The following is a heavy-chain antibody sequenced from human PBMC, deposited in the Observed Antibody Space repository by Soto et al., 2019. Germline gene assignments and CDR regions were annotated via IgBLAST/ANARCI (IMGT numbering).Heavy chain of an antibody. D-gene: IGHD4-17*01. CDR1: GYSVGSGYD. V-gene: IGHV4-38-2*01. Sequence: SETLALSFAVSGYSVGSGYDGGWIRHPPGKGLAWIRSMYHSSNSFSNPSLKSRLTLSVDTPKHHFSLKLSSVNAADPAVYYCAGNYGDSTNSFDSWGQGTLVTVSP. J-gene: IGHJ4*02. CDR2: MYHSSNS. CDR3: AGNYGDSTNSFDS.